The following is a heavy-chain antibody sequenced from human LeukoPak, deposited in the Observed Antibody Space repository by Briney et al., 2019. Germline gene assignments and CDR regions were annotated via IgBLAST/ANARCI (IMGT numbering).Heavy chain of an antibody. Sequence: GGSLRLSCAASGLTFSSYGMSWVRQAPGKGLEGVSSISDSGGNTYYADSVEGRFTISRDNSRNPVSLQMNSLRAEDTALYYCAKGELVQSPFDYWGQGTLVTVSS. V-gene: IGHV3-23*01. CDR3: AKGELVQSPFDY. CDR1: GLTFSSYG. J-gene: IGHJ4*02. CDR2: ISDSGGNT.